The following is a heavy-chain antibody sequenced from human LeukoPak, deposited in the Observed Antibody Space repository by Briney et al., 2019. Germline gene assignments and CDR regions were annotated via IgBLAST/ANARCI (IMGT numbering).Heavy chain of an antibody. Sequence: SETLSLTCTVSGGSISSGSYYWSWIRQPAGKGLEWIGRIYTSGSTNYNPSLKSRVTISVDTSKNQFSLKLSSVTAADTAVYYCARGYSSSLWDYWGQGTLVTVSS. CDR2: IYTSGST. V-gene: IGHV4-61*02. D-gene: IGHD6-13*01. CDR3: ARGYSSSLWDY. CDR1: GGSISSGSYY. J-gene: IGHJ4*02.